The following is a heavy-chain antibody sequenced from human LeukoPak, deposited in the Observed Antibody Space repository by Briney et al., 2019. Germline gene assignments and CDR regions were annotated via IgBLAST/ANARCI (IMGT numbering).Heavy chain of an antibody. Sequence: GASVKVSCKASGHTFTSYAMHWVRQAPGQRLEWMGWINAGNGNTKYSQKFQGRVTITRDTSASTAYMELSSLRSEDTAVYYCARERQGIDYGGNSWPDAFDIWGQGTMVTVSS. CDR2: INAGNGNT. CDR1: GHTFTSYA. D-gene: IGHD4-23*01. CDR3: ARERQGIDYGGNSWPDAFDI. J-gene: IGHJ3*02. V-gene: IGHV1-3*01.